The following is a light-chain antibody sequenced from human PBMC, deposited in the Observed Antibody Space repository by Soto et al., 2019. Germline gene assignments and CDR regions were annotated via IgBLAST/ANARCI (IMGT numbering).Light chain of an antibody. J-gene: IGLJ2*01. Sequence: QSVLTQPASVSGSPGQSITISCTGTSSDVGTFNYVSWYQQFPGKAPKLIIYEVSNRPSGVSNRFSGSKSGNTASLTISGLQAEDEADYYCSSYRTTTVLFGGGTKLTVL. CDR1: SSDVGTFNY. CDR2: EVS. CDR3: SSYRTTTVL. V-gene: IGLV2-14*01.